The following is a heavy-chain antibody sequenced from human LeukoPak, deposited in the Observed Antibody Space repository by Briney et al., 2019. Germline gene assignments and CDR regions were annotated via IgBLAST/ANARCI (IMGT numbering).Heavy chain of an antibody. V-gene: IGHV3-9*01. CDR2: ISWNSGSI. J-gene: IGHJ4*02. CDR1: GFTFDDYA. D-gene: IGHD3-22*01. CDR3: AKDPYYYDSSGYLDY. Sequence: GRSLRLSCAASGFTFDDYAMHWVRQAPGKGLEWVSGISWNSGSIGYADSVKGRFTISRDNAKNSLYLQMNCLRAEDTALYYCAKDPYYYDSSGYLDYWGQGTLVTVSS.